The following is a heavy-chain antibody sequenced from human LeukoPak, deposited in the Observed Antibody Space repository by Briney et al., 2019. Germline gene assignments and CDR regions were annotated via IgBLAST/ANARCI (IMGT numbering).Heavy chain of an antibody. Sequence: ASVKVSCKAPGYTFTGYYMHWVRQAPGQGLEWMGWINPNSGGTNYAQKFQGRVTMTRDTSISTAYMELSRLRSDDTAVYYCACGGWVGATYGYYWGQGTLVTVSS. D-gene: IGHD1-26*01. J-gene: IGHJ4*02. CDR2: INPNSGGT. CDR1: GYTFTGYY. CDR3: ACGGWVGATYGYY. V-gene: IGHV1-2*02.